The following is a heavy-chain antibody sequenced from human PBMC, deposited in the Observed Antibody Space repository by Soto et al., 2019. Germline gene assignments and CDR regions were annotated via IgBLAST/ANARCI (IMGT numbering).Heavy chain of an antibody. Sequence: QVPLQESGPGLVKPSQTLSLTCNVSGGSISGGRYYWNWIRQHPVKGLEWIGNIYDNGITYYTPSLKSRVIISEDTSKNQFSLRLSSVTAADTAVYYCTRDRGFGMDVWGQGTKVTVSS. CDR2: IYDNGIT. CDR3: TRDRGFGMDV. V-gene: IGHV4-31*03. CDR1: GGSISGGRYY. J-gene: IGHJ6*02.